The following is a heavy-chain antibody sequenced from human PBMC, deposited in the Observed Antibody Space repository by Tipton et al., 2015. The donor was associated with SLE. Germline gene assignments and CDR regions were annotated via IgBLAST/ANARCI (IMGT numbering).Heavy chain of an antibody. CDR1: DDSISGSYY. Sequence: TLSLTCTVSDDSISGSYYWSWIRQPAGKGLEWIGRISSTGITNYNPSLKSRVTISVDTSKNQFSLKLNSVTAADTAVYYCARGPPGDWDDWGQGTLVTVSS. D-gene: IGHD3/OR15-3a*01. CDR3: ARGPPGDWDD. V-gene: IGHV4-61*02. J-gene: IGHJ4*02. CDR2: ISSTGIT.